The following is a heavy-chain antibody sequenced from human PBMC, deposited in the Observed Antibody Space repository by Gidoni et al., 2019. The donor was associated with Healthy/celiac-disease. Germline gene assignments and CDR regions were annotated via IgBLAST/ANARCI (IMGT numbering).Heavy chain of an antibody. CDR1: GFTFSSYA. CDR2: ISGSGVST. V-gene: IGHV3-23*01. Sequence: EVQLLESGGGLVQPGGSLRLSCAASGFTFSSYAMSWVRQAPGKGLDWVSAISGSGVSTYYSDSVKGRFTISRDNSKNTLYLQMNSLRSEDTAVYYCAKVGRWLQGGWFDPWGQGTLVTVSS. D-gene: IGHD5-12*01. CDR3: AKVGRWLQGGWFDP. J-gene: IGHJ5*02.